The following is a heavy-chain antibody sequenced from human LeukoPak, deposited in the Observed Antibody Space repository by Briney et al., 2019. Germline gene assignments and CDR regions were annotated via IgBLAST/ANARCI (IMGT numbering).Heavy chain of an antibody. Sequence: PSQTLSLTCTVSGGSISRGGYYWSWIRQHTGTGLEWIGYIYHSGSTYYNPSLKSRVTISVDTSKNQFSLKLSSVTAADTAVYYCPRVVVVAATDYGMDVWGKGTTVTVSS. CDR3: PRVVVVAATDYGMDV. J-gene: IGHJ6*04. CDR1: GGSISRGGYY. V-gene: IGHV4-31*03. D-gene: IGHD2-15*01. CDR2: IYHSGST.